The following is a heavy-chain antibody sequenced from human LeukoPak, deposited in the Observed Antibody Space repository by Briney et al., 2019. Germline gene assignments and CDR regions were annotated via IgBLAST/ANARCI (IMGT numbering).Heavy chain of an antibody. D-gene: IGHD2-15*01. Sequence: ASETLSLTCTVSGRSISSYYWSWIRQPPGKGPEWIGRIYTRGSPNYNPSLKSRVTISVDKSKNQFSLKRSSVTAADTAVYYCPRGHVSGGSVHFDYWGQGTLVTVSS. CDR1: GRSISSYY. CDR3: PRGHVSGGSVHFDY. J-gene: IGHJ4*02. CDR2: IYTRGSP. V-gene: IGHV4-4*07.